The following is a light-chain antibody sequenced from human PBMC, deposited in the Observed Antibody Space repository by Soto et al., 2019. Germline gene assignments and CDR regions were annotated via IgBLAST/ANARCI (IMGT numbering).Light chain of an antibody. CDR1: QDISNF. J-gene: IGKJ3*01. V-gene: IGKV1-27*01. Sequence: DIQMTQSPTSLSASVGDRVTITCRASQDISNFVAWYQQKPGKAPKLLIYAASTLQSGVPSRFSGSGSGTDFTLTSTSLQHDDVATYSCQKYSIVPVFGPGTKVEIK. CDR2: AAS. CDR3: QKYSIVPV.